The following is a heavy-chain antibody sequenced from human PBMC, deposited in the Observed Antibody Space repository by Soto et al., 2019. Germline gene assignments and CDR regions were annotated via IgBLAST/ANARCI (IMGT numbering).Heavy chain of an antibody. CDR2: IIPIFGTA. J-gene: IGHJ5*02. CDR1: GGTFSSYA. D-gene: IGHD6-19*01. CDR3: ARVSSVAGTLENWFDP. V-gene: IGHV1-69*13. Sequence: GASVKVSCKASGGTFSSYAISWVRQAPGQGLEWMGGIIPIFGTANYAQKFQGRVTITADESTSTAYMELSSLRSEDTAVYYCARVSSVAGTLENWFDPWGQGTLVTVSS.